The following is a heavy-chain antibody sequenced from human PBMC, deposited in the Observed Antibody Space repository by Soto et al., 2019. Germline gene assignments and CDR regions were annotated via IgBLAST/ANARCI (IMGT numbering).Heavy chain of an antibody. D-gene: IGHD5-18*01. CDR2: IYYSRST. Sequence: QVQLQESGPGLVKPSQTLSLTCTVSGGSISSGGYYWSWIRQHPGKGLVWIGYIYYSRSTHYNPSLTRRVTLSVDTSKNHSSLKLSSVSAADTAVYYCARSLSVDTAMVYGYWGQGTLVTVSS. J-gene: IGHJ4*02. CDR3: ARSLSVDTAMVYGY. CDR1: GGSISSGGYY. V-gene: IGHV4-31*03.